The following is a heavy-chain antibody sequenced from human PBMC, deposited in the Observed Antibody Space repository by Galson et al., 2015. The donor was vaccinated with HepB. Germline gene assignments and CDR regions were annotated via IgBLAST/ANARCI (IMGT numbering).Heavy chain of an antibody. CDR2: ISSSSNYK. V-gene: IGHV3-11*06. Sequence: SLRLSCAASGFTFSNYYMSWIRQAPGKGLEWISYISSSSNYKDDADSVKGRFTTSRDNAKNSLYLQMNNLRVEDTAVYYCARWPWTYCSSTSCYSYYGMDVWGQGTTVTVSS. D-gene: IGHD2-2*01. CDR1: GFTFSNYY. CDR3: ARWPWTYCSSTSCYSYYGMDV. J-gene: IGHJ6*02.